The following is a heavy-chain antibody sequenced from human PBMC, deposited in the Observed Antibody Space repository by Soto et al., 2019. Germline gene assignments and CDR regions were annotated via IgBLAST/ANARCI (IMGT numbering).Heavy chain of an antibody. J-gene: IGHJ6*02. CDR2: ISAYNGNT. D-gene: IGHD2-2*01. CDR3: ARVVPAATYYYYGMDV. V-gene: IGHV1-18*01. Sequence: QVQLVQSGAEVKKPGASVKVSCKASGYTFTSYGSSWVRQAPGQGLEWMGWISAYNGNTNYAQKLQGRVTMTTDTSTSTAYMELRSLRSDDTAAYYCARVVPAATYYYYGMDVWGQGTTVTVSS. CDR1: GYTFTSYG.